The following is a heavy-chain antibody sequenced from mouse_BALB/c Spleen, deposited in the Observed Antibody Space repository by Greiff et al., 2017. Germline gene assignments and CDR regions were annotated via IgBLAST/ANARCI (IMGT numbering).Heavy chain of an antibody. D-gene: IGHD4-1*01. CDR3: ARTGNYLDY. CDR2: ISSGGGST. J-gene: IGHJ2*01. Sequence: EVKLMESGGGLVKPGGSLKLSCAASGFAFSSYDMSWVRQTPEKRLEWVAYISSGGGSTYYPDTVKGRFTISRDNAKNTLYLQMSSLKSEDTAMYYCARTGNYLDYWGQGTTLTVSS. V-gene: IGHV5-12-1*01. CDR1: GFAFSSYD.